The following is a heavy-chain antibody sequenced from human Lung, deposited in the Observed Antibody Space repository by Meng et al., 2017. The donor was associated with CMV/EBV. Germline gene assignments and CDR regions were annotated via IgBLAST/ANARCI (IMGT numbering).Heavy chain of an antibody. J-gene: IGHJ1*01. CDR1: GDSITNHNW. V-gene: IGHV4-4*02. D-gene: IGHD3-10*01. Sequence: QVRLRGSGPALVKPWATLSLTCAVSGDSITNHNWWAWVRQPPGKGLEWIGEIAHRGSSAYNPSLKSRVSMSIDKSKNQFSLKLTSVTAADTAVYHCLRRSGGSVWGQGTLVTVSS. CDR3: LRRSGGSV. CDR2: IAHRGSS.